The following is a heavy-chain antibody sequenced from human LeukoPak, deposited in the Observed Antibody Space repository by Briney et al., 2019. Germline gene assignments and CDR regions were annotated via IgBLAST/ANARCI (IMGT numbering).Heavy chain of an antibody. V-gene: IGHV1-18*04. CDR1: GYIFTNYG. D-gene: IGHD3-10*01. CDR2: ISTYNGDT. CDR3: ARDVLPLGSTANYFDF. Sequence: ASVKVSCKASGYIFTNYGIAWVRQAPGQGPEWMGWISTYNGDTHYPQELQGRVTLTTDTLTSTAYMELRNLRSDDTAVYYCARDVLPLGSTANYFDFWGQGTLVTVSS. J-gene: IGHJ4*02.